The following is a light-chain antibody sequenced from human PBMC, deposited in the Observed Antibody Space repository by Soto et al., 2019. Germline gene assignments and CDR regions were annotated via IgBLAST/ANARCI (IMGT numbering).Light chain of an antibody. CDR2: GAS. CDR3: QQGYTSPAT. V-gene: IGKV1-39*01. CDR1: QSIGKH. J-gene: IGKJ5*01. Sequence: SHITRSPSVLSSSVGDRVTITCRASQSIGKHLNWYQQKPGKAPKFLIYGASTLQNGVPSRFTGSGSGTDFTLTVNSLQAEDFATYYCQQGYTSPATFGQGTRLEIK.